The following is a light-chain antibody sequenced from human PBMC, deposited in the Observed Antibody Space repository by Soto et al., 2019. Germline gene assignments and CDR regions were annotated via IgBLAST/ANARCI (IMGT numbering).Light chain of an antibody. CDR2: GAS. CDR1: QSVSSSY. J-gene: IGKJ1*01. CDR3: QQYGSSQWT. Sequence: EILLTQYPGTLSLSPGEIATLSCRASQSVSSSYLAWYQQKPGQAPRLLIYGASSRATGIPDRFSGSGSGTDFTLTISRLEPEDFAVYYCQQYGSSQWTFGQGTKVDIK. V-gene: IGKV3-20*01.